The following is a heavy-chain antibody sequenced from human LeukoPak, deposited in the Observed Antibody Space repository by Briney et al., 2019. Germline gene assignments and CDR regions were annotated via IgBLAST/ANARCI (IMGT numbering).Heavy chain of an antibody. J-gene: IGHJ4*02. Sequence: GGSLRLSCAASGFTFSDAWMTWVRQAPGKGLECVGFIQSKTDGGTTDSAAPVKGRFTVPRDDSKNTLYLQMNSLNSEDTAVYYCTTWSSQFDYWGQGTLVTVSS. CDR2: IQSKTDGGTT. CDR1: GFTFSDAW. D-gene: IGHD6-6*01. CDR3: TTWSSQFDY. V-gene: IGHV3-15*05.